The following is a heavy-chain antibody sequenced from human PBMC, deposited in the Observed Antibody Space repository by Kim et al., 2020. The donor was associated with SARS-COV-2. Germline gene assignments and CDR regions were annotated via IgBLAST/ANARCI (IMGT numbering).Heavy chain of an antibody. D-gene: IGHD1-26*01. CDR2: VSDIVAKT. Sequence: GGSLRLSCAASGFTFSTYAMSWVRQAPGKGLEWVSSVSDIVAKTYYADSVKGRFTISRDNSKNTLYLQMNRLGVDDTAIYYCAKGGAWQTTASPDYFDFGSQGILVTVSS. V-gene: IGHV3-23*01. CDR3: AKGGAWQTTASPDYFDF. J-gene: IGHJ4*02. CDR1: GFTFSTYA.